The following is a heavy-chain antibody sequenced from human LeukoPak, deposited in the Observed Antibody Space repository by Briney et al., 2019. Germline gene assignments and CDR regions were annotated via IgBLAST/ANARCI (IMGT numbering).Heavy chain of an antibody. J-gene: IGHJ4*02. CDR1: GGSISSGGYY. V-gene: IGHV4-61*08. D-gene: IGHD2-21*02. CDR2: IYYSGST. CDR3: ARHGGGDGDY. Sequence: SQTLSLTCTVSGGSISSGGYYWSWIRQPPGKGLEWIGYIYYSGSTNYNPSLKSRVTISVDTSKNQFSLKLSSVTAADTAVYYCARHGGGDGDYWGQGTLVTVSS.